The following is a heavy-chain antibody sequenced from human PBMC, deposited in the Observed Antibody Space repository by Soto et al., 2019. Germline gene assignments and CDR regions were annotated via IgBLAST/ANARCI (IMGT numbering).Heavy chain of an antibody. CDR2: ISGSGGST. Sequence: GGSLRLSCAASGFTFSSYAMSWVRQAPGKGLEWVSAISGSGGSTYYADSVKGRFTISRDNSKNTLYLQMNSLRAEDTAVYYCAAIAAAGKVYNWFDPWGQGTLVTVSS. J-gene: IGHJ5*02. V-gene: IGHV3-23*01. CDR3: AAIAAAGKVYNWFDP. CDR1: GFTFSSYA. D-gene: IGHD6-13*01.